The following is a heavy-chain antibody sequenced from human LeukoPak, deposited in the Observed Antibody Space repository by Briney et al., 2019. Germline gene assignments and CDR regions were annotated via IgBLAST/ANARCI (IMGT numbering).Heavy chain of an antibody. D-gene: IGHD3-9*01. CDR1: GYSFTSYW. CDR3: ARADILTGYYFEY. Sequence: GESLKISCKGSGYSFTSYWIGWVRQMPGKGLEWMGIIFPGDSDTRYSPSFQGQVTISADKSINTAYLQWSSLKASDTAVYYCARADILTGYYFEYWGQGTLVTVSS. V-gene: IGHV5-51*01. CDR2: IFPGDSDT. J-gene: IGHJ4*02.